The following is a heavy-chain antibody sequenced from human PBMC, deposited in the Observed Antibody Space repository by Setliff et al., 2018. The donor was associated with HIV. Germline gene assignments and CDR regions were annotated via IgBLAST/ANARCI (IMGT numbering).Heavy chain of an antibody. D-gene: IGHD4-17*01. V-gene: IGHV1-18*01. J-gene: IGHJ3*02. CDR1: GYTFTSHG. Sequence: ASVKVSCKASGYTFTSHGISWVRRAPGQGLEWMGWISTYNDNTNYAQKLQGRVTMTTETSTSTAYMELRSLRTDDTAVYYCARHDGLRSVHGAFDIWGQGTMVTVSS. CDR2: ISTYNDNT. CDR3: ARHDGLRSVHGAFDI.